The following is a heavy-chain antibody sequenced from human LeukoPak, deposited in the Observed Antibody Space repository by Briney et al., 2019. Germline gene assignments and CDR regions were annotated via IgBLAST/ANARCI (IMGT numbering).Heavy chain of an antibody. J-gene: IGHJ4*02. V-gene: IGHV3-30*02. CDR1: GFTFSSNG. CDR2: IQYDGSKK. D-gene: IGHD3-10*01. CDR3: AKDIGSYYDY. Sequence: GGSLRLACVASGFTFSSNGMHWVRQAPGKGLEWVTFIQYDGSKKYYADSVKGRFTISRDNSKNTLYLEMNSLRAEDTAVYYCAKDIGSYYDYWGQGILVTVSS.